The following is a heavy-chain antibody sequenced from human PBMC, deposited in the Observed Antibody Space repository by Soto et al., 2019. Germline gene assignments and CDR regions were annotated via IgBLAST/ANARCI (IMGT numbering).Heavy chain of an antibody. D-gene: IGHD2-2*01. CDR1: GYTLTELS. CDR2: FDPEDGET. Sequence: GASVKVSCKVSGYTLTELSMHWVRQAPGKGLEWMGGFDPEDGETIYAQKFQGRVTMTENTSTDTAYMELSSLRSEDTAVYYCATGYQLLSYYYGMDVWGQGTTVTVSS. V-gene: IGHV1-24*01. CDR3: ATGYQLLSYYYGMDV. J-gene: IGHJ6*02.